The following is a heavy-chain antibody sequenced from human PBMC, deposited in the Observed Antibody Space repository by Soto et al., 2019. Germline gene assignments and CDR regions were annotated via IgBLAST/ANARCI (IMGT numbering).Heavy chain of an antibody. Sequence: ASVKVSCKASGYTFTGYYMHWVRQAPGQGLEWMGWINPNSGGTNYAQKFQGWVTMTRDTSISTAYMELSRLRSDDTAVYYCARLHSSHFYYFDDWGQGTLVTVSS. J-gene: IGHJ4*02. D-gene: IGHD3-3*02. V-gene: IGHV1-2*04. CDR2: INPNSGGT. CDR3: ARLHSSHFYYFDD. CDR1: GYTFTGYY.